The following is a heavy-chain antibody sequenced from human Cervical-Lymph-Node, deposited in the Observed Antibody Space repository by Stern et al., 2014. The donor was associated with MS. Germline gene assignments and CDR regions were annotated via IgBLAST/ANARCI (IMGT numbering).Heavy chain of an antibody. D-gene: IGHD1-1*01. J-gene: IGHJ6*01. Sequence: QEQLVESGAEVKKPGSSVKVSCKASGDTFTDYAISWVRQAPGQGPEWMGGITPIFASADYAQKFQGRLTITADKSTSTAYMDLSSLTSEDTAVYYCAREVGSLAMDVWGQGTTVIVSS. V-gene: IGHV1-69*06. CDR2: ITPIFASA. CDR1: GDTFTDYA. CDR3: AREVGSLAMDV.